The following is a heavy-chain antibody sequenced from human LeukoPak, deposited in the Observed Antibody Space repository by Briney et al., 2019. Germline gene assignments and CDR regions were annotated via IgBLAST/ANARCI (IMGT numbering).Heavy chain of an antibody. Sequence: PSETLSLTCAVYGGSFSGYYWSWIRQPPGKGLEWIGEINHSGSTNYNPSLKSRVTISVDTSKNQFSLKLSSVTAADTAVYYCARLYGSGLFGYWGQGTLVTVSS. J-gene: IGHJ4*02. CDR2: INHSGST. V-gene: IGHV4-34*01. CDR1: GGSFSGYY. CDR3: ARLYGSGLFGY. D-gene: IGHD6-19*01.